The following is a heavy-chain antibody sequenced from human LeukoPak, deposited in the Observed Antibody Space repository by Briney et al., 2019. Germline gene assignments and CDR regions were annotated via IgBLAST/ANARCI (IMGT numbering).Heavy chain of an antibody. CDR3: GRGGGYGDYIAY. D-gene: IGHD4-17*01. CDR2: IYYSGNT. J-gene: IGHJ4*02. V-gene: IGHV4-30-4*07. CDR1: NGSFRSGGFS. Sequence: PSETLSLTCAVSNGSFRSGGFSWSWIRQSPGEGLEWIGYIYYSGNTDYNPSLKSRVTISLDTSKNQFSLKLTSVTAADTAVYYCGRGGGYGDYIAYWGQGTLVTVSS.